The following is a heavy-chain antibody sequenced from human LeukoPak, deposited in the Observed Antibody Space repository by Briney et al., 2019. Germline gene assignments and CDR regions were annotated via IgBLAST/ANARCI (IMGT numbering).Heavy chain of an antibody. V-gene: IGHV3-7*01. CDR3: AKDPRTIFQTLQLIGY. CDR2: IKQDGSEK. Sequence: GGSLRLSCAASGFTFSAYWMSWVRQAPGKGLEWVANIKQDGSEKFYVDSVKGRFTISRDNSKNTLYLQVNSLRAEDTAVYYCAKDPRTIFQTLQLIGYWGREPWSPSPQ. J-gene: IGHJ4*02. CDR1: GFTFSAYW. D-gene: IGHD3-3*01.